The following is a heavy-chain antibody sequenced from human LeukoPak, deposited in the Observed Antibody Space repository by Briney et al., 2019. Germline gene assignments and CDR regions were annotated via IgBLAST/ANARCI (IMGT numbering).Heavy chain of an antibody. CDR3: AREGRIQLLPTYYGMDV. CDR1: GYSISSGYY. Sequence: SETLSLTCTVSGYSISSGYYWGWIRQPPGKGLEWIGSIYHSGSTYYNPSLKSRVTISVDTSKNQFSLKLSSVTAADTAVYYCAREGRIQLLPTYYGMDVWGQGITVTVSS. CDR2: IYHSGST. J-gene: IGHJ6*02. D-gene: IGHD5-18*01. V-gene: IGHV4-38-2*02.